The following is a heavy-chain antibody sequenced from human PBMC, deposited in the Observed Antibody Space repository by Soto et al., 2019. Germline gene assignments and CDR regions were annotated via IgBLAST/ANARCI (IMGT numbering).Heavy chain of an antibody. J-gene: IGHJ4*02. D-gene: IGHD1-7*01. CDR2: ISYDGRNT. CDR3: AKGPSRYSANYRGAPDY. CDR1: QLAFSNYA. Sequence: RRLSCVAPQLAFSNYAMHWVRQAPGKGLEWVAFISYDGRNTFLADSVKGRFTISRDNSKNTLYLQMNSLRPEDTALYFCAKGPSRYSANYRGAPDYWGQGTLVTVSS. V-gene: IGHV3-30-3*02.